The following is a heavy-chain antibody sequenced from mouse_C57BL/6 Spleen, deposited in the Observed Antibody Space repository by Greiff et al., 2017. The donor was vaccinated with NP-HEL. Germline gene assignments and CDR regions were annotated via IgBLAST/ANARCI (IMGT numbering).Heavy chain of an antibody. D-gene: IGHD4-1*01. CDR1: GYTFTSYW. Sequence: QVQLQQPGAELVKPGASVKMSCKASGYTFTSYWITWVKQRPGQGLEWLGDIYPGSGSTNYNEKFNSKATLNVDTTSSTAYRQLSSLTSEDSAVYYCARRTGYYAMGYWGQGTSVTVST. CDR3: ARRTGYYAMGY. CDR2: IYPGSGST. J-gene: IGHJ4*01. V-gene: IGHV1-55*01.